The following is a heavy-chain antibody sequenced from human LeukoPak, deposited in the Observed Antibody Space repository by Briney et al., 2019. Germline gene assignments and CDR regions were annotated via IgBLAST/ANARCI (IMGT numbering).Heavy chain of an antibody. Sequence: GGSLRLSCAASGFTFNSYAMSWVRQAPGKGLEWVSAISGSGDSTYYGDSVKGRFPISRDNSKNTLYLQMNSLRAEDTAVYYCAKTRPLDSSSWSHGDYWGQGTLVTVSS. D-gene: IGHD6-13*01. J-gene: IGHJ4*02. V-gene: IGHV3-23*01. CDR2: ISGSGDST. CDR3: AKTRPLDSSSWSHGDY. CDR1: GFTFNSYA.